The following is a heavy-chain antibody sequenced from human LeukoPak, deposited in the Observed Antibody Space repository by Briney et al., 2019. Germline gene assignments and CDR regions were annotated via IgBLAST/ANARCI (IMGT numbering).Heavy chain of an antibody. Sequence: TSETLSLTCTVSGGSISSYYWSWVRQPAGKGLEWIGRIYTSGSTTYNPSLKSRVTMSADTSENQFSLKLSSVTAADTAVYYCARQGRYSSSSDDYWGQGTLVTVSS. J-gene: IGHJ4*02. CDR1: GGSISSYY. D-gene: IGHD6-6*01. CDR2: IYTSGST. CDR3: ARQGRYSSSSDDY. V-gene: IGHV4-4*07.